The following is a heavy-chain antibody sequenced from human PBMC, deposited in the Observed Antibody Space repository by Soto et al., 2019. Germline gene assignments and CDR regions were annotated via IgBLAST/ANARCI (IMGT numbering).Heavy chain of an antibody. J-gene: IGHJ4*02. CDR3: ARSIVVVVAAISNYFDY. CDR2: IYYSGST. CDR1: GGSISSGGYY. Sequence: ASETVSLTCTVSGGSISSGGYYWSWIRQHPGKGLEWIGYIYYSGSTYYNPSLKSRVTISVDTSKNQFSLKLSSVTAADTAVYYCARSIVVVVAAISNYFDYWGQGTLVTVSS. V-gene: IGHV4-31*03. D-gene: IGHD2-15*01.